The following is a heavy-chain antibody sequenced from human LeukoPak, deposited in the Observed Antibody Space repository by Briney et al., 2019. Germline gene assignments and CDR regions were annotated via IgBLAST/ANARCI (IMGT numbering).Heavy chain of an antibody. CDR1: GYSISSGYY. V-gene: IGHV4-38-2*02. D-gene: IGHD1-26*01. CDR3: AREGWELPFGY. J-gene: IGHJ4*02. Sequence: SETLSLTCTVSGYSISSGYYWGWIRQPPGKGLEWIGSIYHSGSTYYNPSLKSRVTISVDTSKNQFSLKLSSVTAAGTAVYYCAREGWELPFGYWGQGTLVTVSS. CDR2: IYHSGST.